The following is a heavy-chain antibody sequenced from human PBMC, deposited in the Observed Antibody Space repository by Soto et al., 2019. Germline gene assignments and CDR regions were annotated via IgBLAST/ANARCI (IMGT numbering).Heavy chain of an antibody. D-gene: IGHD1-20*01. V-gene: IGHV3-74*01. CDR3: ARDIWGITGPPGPDY. CDR2: INSDGSTT. CDR1: GFTFSSYW. Sequence: TGGALRLSCAASGFTFSSYWMHWVRQAPGKGLVWVSRINSDGSTTNYADSVKGRFTISRDNAKNTLYLQMNSLRDEDTAVYYCARDIWGITGPPGPDYWGQGTLVTVSS. J-gene: IGHJ4*02.